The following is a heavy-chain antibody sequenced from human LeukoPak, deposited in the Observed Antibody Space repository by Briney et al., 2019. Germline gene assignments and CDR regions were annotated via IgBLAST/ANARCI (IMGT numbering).Heavy chain of an antibody. CDR1: GGSISSYY. Sequence: SETLSLTCTVSGGSISSYYWSWIRQPPGKGLEWIGEINHSGSTNYNPSLKSRVTISVDTSKNQFSLKLSSVTAADTAVYYCARHVDIVDYYFDYWGQGTLVTVSS. J-gene: IGHJ4*02. V-gene: IGHV4-59*08. D-gene: IGHD5-12*01. CDR3: ARHVDIVDYYFDY. CDR2: INHSGST.